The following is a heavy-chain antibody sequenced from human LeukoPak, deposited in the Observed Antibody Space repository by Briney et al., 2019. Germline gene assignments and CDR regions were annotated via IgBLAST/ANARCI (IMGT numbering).Heavy chain of an antibody. CDR3: TKEWDTLDY. CDR1: GFTFSSYA. D-gene: IGHD1-26*01. CDR2: ISYDGSNK. Sequence: GGSLRLSCAASGFTFSSYAMHWVRQAPGKGLEWVAVISYDGSNKYYADSVKGRFTISRDNSKNTAYLQMNSLKTEDTAVYYCTKEWDTLDYWGQGTLVTVSS. V-gene: IGHV3-30-3*02. J-gene: IGHJ4*02.